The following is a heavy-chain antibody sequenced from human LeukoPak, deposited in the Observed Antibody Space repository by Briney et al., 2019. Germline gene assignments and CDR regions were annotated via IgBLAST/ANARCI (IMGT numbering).Heavy chain of an antibody. CDR3: AREGSMTARPFVSIDY. V-gene: IGHV4-4*07. D-gene: IGHD6-6*01. CDR2: IHTSGNT. J-gene: IGHJ4*02. CDR1: GGSINSYY. Sequence: SETLSHTCTVSGGSINSYYWTWIRQPAGKGLEWIGRIHTSGNTDYNPSLQSRITMSVDTSKNQFFLKLSSVTAADTAVYYCAREGSMTARPFVSIDYWGQGTLVTVSS.